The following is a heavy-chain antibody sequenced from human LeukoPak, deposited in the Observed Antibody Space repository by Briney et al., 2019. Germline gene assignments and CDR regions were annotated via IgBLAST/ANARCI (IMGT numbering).Heavy chain of an antibody. J-gene: IGHJ3*02. CDR2: ISGDGSST. D-gene: IGHD3-10*01. Sequence: WGSLTLSCAASGFTFGDYARHWVRQAPGRGLEWVSLISGDGSSTYYADSVKGRFTISRDNSKNSLYLRMNSLRTEDTALYYCARPKMVQGVHDAFDIWGQGTMVTVSS. CDR1: GFTFGDYA. V-gene: IGHV3-43*02. CDR3: ARPKMVQGVHDAFDI.